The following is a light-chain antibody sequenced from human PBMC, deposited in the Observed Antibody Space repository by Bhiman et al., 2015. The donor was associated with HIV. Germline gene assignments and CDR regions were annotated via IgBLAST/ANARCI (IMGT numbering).Light chain of an antibody. V-gene: IGLV1-51*02. CDR3: GTWDTSLSAGGV. CDR2: ENN. J-gene: IGLJ1*01. CDR1: SSDVGNYNY. Sequence: QSALTQPASVSGSPGQSITISCTGTSSDVGNYNYVSWYQQLPGTAPKLLIYENNKRPSGIPDRFSGSKSGTSATLGITGLQTGDEADYYCGTWDTSLSAGGVFGTGTKVTVL.